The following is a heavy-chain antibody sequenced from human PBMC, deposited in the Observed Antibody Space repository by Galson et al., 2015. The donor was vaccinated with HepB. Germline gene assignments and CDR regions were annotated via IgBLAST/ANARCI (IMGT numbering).Heavy chain of an antibody. V-gene: IGHV3-66*01. CDR3: ARDHEEEWEPDNDAFDV. CDR2: SYGGGGT. CDR1: GFTFSNYF. J-gene: IGHJ3*01. D-gene: IGHD1-26*01. Sequence: SLRLSCAGSGFTFSNYFMVWVRQAPGKGLEWVAISYGGGGTYYADSVRGRFTVSRDNANNSLSLQMNSLRDEDSAIYYCARDHEEEWEPDNDAFDVWGQGTRVTVSS.